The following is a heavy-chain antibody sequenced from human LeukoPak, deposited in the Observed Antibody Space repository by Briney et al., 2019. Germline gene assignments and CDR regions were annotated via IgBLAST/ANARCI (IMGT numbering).Heavy chain of an antibody. D-gene: IGHD3-10*01. Sequence: GGSLRLSCAASGFTFSSYGMHWVRQAPGKGLEWVAFIRYDGSNKYYADSVKGRFTISRDNSKNTLYLQMNSLRAEDTAVYYCAKDPMVRGFYDELNWFDPWGQGTLVTVSS. J-gene: IGHJ5*02. V-gene: IGHV3-30*02. CDR1: GFTFSSYG. CDR3: AKDPMVRGFYDELNWFDP. CDR2: IRYDGSNK.